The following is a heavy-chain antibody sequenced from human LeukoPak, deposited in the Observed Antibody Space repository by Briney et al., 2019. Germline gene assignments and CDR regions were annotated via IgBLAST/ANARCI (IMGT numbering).Heavy chain of an antibody. CDR3: AREWIAYGSYYGY. CDR1: GYTFTGYY. D-gene: IGHD1-26*01. J-gene: IGHJ4*02. V-gene: IGHV1-2*02. Sequence: ASVEVSCKASGYTFTGYYMHWVRQAPGQGLEWMGWINPNSGGTNYAQKFQGRVTMTRDTSISTAYMELSRLRSDDTAVYYCAREWIAYGSYYGYWGQGTLVTVSS. CDR2: INPNSGGT.